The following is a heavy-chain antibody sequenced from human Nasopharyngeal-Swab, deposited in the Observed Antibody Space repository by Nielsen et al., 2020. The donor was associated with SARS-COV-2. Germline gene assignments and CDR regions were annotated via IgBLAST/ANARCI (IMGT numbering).Heavy chain of an antibody. CDR1: GFTFSSYD. Sequence: GESLKISCAASGFTFSSYDMSWVRQAPGKGLEWVSSIDSSSRSIFYADSVKGRFTISRDNAKDSLYLQMNSLRAEDTAVYYCARDPNWGYGYWGQGTLVTVSS. CDR2: IDSSSRSI. V-gene: IGHV3-21*01. D-gene: IGHD7-27*01. CDR3: ARDPNWGYGY. J-gene: IGHJ4*02.